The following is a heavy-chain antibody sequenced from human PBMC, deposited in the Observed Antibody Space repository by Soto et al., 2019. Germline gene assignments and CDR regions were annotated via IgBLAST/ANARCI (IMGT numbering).Heavy chain of an antibody. D-gene: IGHD3-10*01. V-gene: IGHV4-59*08. J-gene: IGHJ4*02. CDR1: GGSISSYY. CDR3: ASYGSGSYSFVY. CDR2: VYYSGST. Sequence: SETLSLTXTVSGGSISSYYWSWIRQPPGKGLEWIGYVYYSGSTNYNPSLKSRVTISVDTSKNQFSLKLSSMTAEDTAVYYCASYGSGSYSFVYWGQGTLVTVSS.